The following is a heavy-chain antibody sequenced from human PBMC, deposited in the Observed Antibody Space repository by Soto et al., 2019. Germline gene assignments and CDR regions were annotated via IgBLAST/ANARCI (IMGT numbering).Heavy chain of an antibody. CDR2: IYNSGIT. V-gene: IGHV4-59*01. J-gene: IGHJ6*02. CDR3: ARARITMVREVIKYNMDV. CDR1: GGSISTYY. D-gene: IGHD3-10*01. Sequence: PSETLSLTCTVSGGSISTYYWSWIRRPPGKGLEWIGYIYNSGITHSNPSLQSRVTISVDTSKNQFSLKLSSVTAADTAIYYCARARITMVREVIKYNMDVWGQGTTVTVSS.